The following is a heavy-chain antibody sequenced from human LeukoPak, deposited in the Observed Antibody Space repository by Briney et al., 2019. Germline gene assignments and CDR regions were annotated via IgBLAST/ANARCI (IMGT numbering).Heavy chain of an antibody. Sequence: PGRSLRLSCAASGFTFSSYAMHWVRQAPGKGLEWVAVISYDGSNKYYADSVKGRFTISRDNSKNTLYLQMNSLRAEDTAVYYCARADSSVRYFDYWGQGTLVTVSS. V-gene: IGHV3-30*04. J-gene: IGHJ4*02. D-gene: IGHD6-19*01. CDR1: GFTFSSYA. CDR3: ARADSSVRYFDY. CDR2: ISYDGSNK.